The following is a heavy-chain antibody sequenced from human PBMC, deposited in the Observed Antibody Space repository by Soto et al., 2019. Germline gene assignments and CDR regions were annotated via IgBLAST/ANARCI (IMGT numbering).Heavy chain of an antibody. CDR1: GDSISSYY. J-gene: IGHJ4*02. CDR2: LYYGRSA. D-gene: IGHD3-22*01. Sequence: QVQLQESGPGLVKPSETLSLTCAVSGDSISSYYCMWIRQSPGKGLESIGYLYYGRSANYNPSLNSRVGLSVDTSANHCSLTLISMTAADTAVYYCAFRSMAVVPEYWGQGTLVTVSS. CDR3: AFRSMAVVPEY. V-gene: IGHV4-59*01.